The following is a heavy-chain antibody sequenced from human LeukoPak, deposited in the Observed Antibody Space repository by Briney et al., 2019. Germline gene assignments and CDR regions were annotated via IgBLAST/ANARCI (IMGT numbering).Heavy chain of an antibody. CDR1: GGSISSSSYY. Sequence: PSETLSLTCTVSGGSISSSSYYWGWIRQPPGKGREWIGSSYYSGSTYYNPSRKSQATISVARSSNQFPRKLRSGQAANTRLYSCARPEGFDPWGQGTLVTVSS. CDR3: ARPEGFDP. V-gene: IGHV4-39*06. CDR2: SYYSGST. J-gene: IGHJ5*02.